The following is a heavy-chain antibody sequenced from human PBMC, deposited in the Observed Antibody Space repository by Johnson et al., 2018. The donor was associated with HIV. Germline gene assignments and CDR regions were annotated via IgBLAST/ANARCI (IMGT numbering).Heavy chain of an antibody. Sequence: VQLVESGGGLVQPGGSLRLSCAASGFTFSSYWMSWVRQAPGKGLEWVANIKQDGSEKYYVDYVKGRFTISRDNAKNSLYLQMNSLRAEDTAVYYCARDNGAVAGPEGAFDIWGQGTMVTVSS. CDR1: GFTFSSYW. CDR2: IKQDGSEK. V-gene: IGHV3-7*01. D-gene: IGHD6-19*01. CDR3: ARDNGAVAGPEGAFDI. J-gene: IGHJ3*02.